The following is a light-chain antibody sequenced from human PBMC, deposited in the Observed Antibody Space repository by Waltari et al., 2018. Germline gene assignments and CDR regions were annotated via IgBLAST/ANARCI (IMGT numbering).Light chain of an antibody. J-gene: IGLJ2*01. V-gene: IGLV2-8*01. CDR3: SSYAGSDSVV. CDR1: SSDVGSYNY. Sequence: QSALTQPPSASGSPGQSVTISCTGTSSDVGSYNYVSWYQQHPGQAPKLMIYDVRKRPSGVPARFSGSKSGNTASLTVSGLQAEDEADYYCSSYAGSDSVVFGGGTKLTVL. CDR2: DVR.